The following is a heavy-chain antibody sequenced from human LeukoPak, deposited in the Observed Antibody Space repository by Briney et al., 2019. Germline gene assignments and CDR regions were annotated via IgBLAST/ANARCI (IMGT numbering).Heavy chain of an antibody. J-gene: IGHJ4*02. CDR2: IYYSGST. Sequence: SETLSLTCTVSGGSISSGGYYWSWIRQHPGKGLEWIGYIYYSGSTYYNPSLKSRVTTSVDTSKNQFSLKLSSVTAADTAVYYCARSSSSFRRLVGYFDYWGQGTLVTVSS. CDR3: ARSSSSFRRLVGYFDY. D-gene: IGHD6-13*01. V-gene: IGHV4-31*03. CDR1: GGSISSGGYY.